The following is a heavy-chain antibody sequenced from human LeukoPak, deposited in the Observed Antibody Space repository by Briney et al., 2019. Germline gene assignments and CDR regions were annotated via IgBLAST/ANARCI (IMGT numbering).Heavy chain of an antibody. D-gene: IGHD6-19*01. V-gene: IGHV1-18*01. CDR3: ARDPSLSSGWIHDAFDI. J-gene: IGHJ3*02. CDR2: IGAYNGNT. CDR1: GYMHINHA. Sequence: ASVKVSCKASGYMHINHAITWVRQAPGQGLEWMGWIGAYNGNTNYAQKFHERVTLPTDKSTNTAYLELRSLRSDDTAVYYFARDPSLSSGWIHDAFDIWGQGTMVTVSS.